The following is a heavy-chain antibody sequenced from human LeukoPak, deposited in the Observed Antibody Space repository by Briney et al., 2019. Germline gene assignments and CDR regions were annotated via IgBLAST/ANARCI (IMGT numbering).Heavy chain of an antibody. CDR3: ARRGQQQLVLDWFDP. Sequence: GESLKISFKGSGYSFTSYWISWVRPMPGKGLECMGRIDPSDSYTNYSPSFQGHVTISADKSISTAYLQWSSLKASDTAMYYCARRGQQQLVLDWFDPWGQGTLVTVSS. D-gene: IGHD6-13*01. J-gene: IGHJ5*02. V-gene: IGHV5-10-1*01. CDR2: IDPSDSYT. CDR1: GYSFTSYW.